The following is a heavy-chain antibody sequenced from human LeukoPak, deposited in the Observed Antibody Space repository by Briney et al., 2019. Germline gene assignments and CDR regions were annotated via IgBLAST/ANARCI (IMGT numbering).Heavy chain of an antibody. D-gene: IGHD3-22*01. J-gene: IGHJ4*02. V-gene: IGHV4-61*02. CDR3: ARGGGNYYDSSGYYLASFDY. CDR1: GGSISSGSYY. Sequence: SETLSLTCTVSGGSISSGSYYWSWIRQPAGKGLEWIGRIYTSGSTNYNPSLKSRVTISVDTSKNQFSLKLSSVTAAGTAVYYCARGGGNYYDSSGYYLASFDYWGQGTLVTVSS. CDR2: IYTSGST.